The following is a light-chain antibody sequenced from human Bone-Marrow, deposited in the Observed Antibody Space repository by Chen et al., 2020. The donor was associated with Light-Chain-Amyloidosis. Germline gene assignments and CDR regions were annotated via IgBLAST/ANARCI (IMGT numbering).Light chain of an antibody. V-gene: IGLV2-14*01. Sequence: QSALTQPASVSGSPGRSITISCTGTSGDVGTYNYVSWYQQHPGKAPKVMIYAVSNRPAGVSNRFSGTKSGNTASLTISGLQAEDEADYYCSPFTSSSSYVFGPGTKVTVL. CDR1: SGDVGTYNY. CDR2: AVS. CDR3: SPFTSSSSYV. J-gene: IGLJ1*01.